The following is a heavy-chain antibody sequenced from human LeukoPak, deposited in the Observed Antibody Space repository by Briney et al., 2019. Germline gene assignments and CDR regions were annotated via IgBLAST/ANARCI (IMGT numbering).Heavy chain of an antibody. CDR2: ISGSGGST. J-gene: IGHJ5*01. CDR1: GFTFTSYA. Sequence: PGGSLRLSCAASGFTFTSYAMSWVRQAPGKGLEWVSAISGSGGSTYYADSVKGRFTISRDNSKNTLYLLMNSLRAEDTAVYYCAKGDYCNGGICYSPASCGQGTLVTASS. CDR3: AKGDYCNGGICYSPAS. D-gene: IGHD2-15*01. V-gene: IGHV3-23*01.